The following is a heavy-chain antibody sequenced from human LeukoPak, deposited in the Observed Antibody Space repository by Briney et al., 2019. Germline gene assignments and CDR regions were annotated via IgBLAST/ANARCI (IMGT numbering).Heavy chain of an antibody. V-gene: IGHV1-69*05. CDR1: GGTFSSYA. CDR2: IIPIFGTA. D-gene: IGHD3-3*01. Sequence: SVKVSCKASGGTFSSYAISWVRQAPGQGLEWMGGIIPIFGTANYAQKFQGRVTMTTDESTSTAYMELSSLRSEDTAVYYCAREILEGGSWFDPWGQGTLVTVSS. CDR3: AREILEGGSWFDP. J-gene: IGHJ5*02.